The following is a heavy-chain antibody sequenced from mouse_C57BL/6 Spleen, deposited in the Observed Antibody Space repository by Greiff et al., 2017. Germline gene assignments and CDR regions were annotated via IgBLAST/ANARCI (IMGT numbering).Heavy chain of an antibody. V-gene: IGHV5-17*01. Sequence: EVKLMESGGGLVKPGGSLKLSCAASGFTFSDYGMHWVRPAPEKGLEWVAYISSGSSTIYYAATVKGRFTISRDNAKNTLFLQMTSRRSEDTARYYCARPIYYDYGGDYWGKGTSVTVSS. J-gene: IGHJ4*01. CDR3: ARPIYYDYGGDY. CDR1: GFTFSDYG. D-gene: IGHD2-4*01. CDR2: ISSGSSTI.